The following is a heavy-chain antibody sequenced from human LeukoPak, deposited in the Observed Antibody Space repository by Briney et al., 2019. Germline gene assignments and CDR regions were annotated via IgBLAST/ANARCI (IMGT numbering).Heavy chain of an antibody. J-gene: IGHJ4*02. CDR3: TRHGTVVGQQLVQDDY. V-gene: IGHV3-73*01. D-gene: IGHD6-13*01. Sequence: GGSLRLSCAASGFTFSGSAMHWVRQASGKGLEWVGRIRSKANSYATAYAASVKGRFTISRDDSKNTAYLQMNSLKTEDTAVYYCTRHGTVVGQQLVQDDYWGQGTLVTVSS. CDR1: GFTFSGSA. CDR2: IRSKANSYAT.